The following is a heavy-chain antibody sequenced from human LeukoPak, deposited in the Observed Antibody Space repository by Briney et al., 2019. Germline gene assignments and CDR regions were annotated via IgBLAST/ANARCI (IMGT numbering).Heavy chain of an antibody. J-gene: IGHJ4*02. CDR3: ARGGRVVVVAATPAGYY. D-gene: IGHD2-15*01. Sequence: AASVKVSCKASGYTFTGYYMHWVRQAPGQGLEWMGRINPNSGGTNYAQKFQGRVTMTRDTSISTAYMELSRLRSDDTAVHYCARGGRVVVVAATPAGYYWGQGTLVTVSS. CDR1: GYTFTGYY. CDR2: INPNSGGT. V-gene: IGHV1-2*06.